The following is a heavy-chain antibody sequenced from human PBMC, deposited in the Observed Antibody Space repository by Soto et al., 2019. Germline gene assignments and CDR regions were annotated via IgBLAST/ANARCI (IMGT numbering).Heavy chain of an antibody. J-gene: IGHJ6*02. CDR3: AKITMVRGVRGDYGMDV. CDR2: ISYDGSNK. V-gene: IGHV3-30*18. Sequence: QVQLVESGGGVVQPGRSLRLSCAASGFTFSSYGMHWVRQAPGKGLEWVAVISYDGSNKYYADSVKGRFTISRDNSKNTLYLQMNSLRAEDTAVYYCAKITMVRGVRGDYGMDVWGQGTTATVSS. CDR1: GFTFSSYG. D-gene: IGHD3-10*01.